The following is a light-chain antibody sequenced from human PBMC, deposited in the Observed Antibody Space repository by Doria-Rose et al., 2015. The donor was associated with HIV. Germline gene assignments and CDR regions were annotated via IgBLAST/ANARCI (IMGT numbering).Light chain of an antibody. CDR1: QSFSSTY. CDR3: HQYGTSWT. CDR2: DGS. J-gene: IGKJ1*01. V-gene: IGKV3-20*01. Sequence: EIVMTQSPGTLSLSPGERATLSCRASQSFSSTYLAWYQQKPGQAPSLLIYDGSTRATGIPDRFSASGSGTDFTRTISRLEPEDFALYYCHQYGTSWTFGQGTKVEI.